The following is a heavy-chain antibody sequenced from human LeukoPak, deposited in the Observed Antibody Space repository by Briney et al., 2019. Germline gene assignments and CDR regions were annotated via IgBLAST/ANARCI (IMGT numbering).Heavy chain of an antibody. CDR3: ARDSLGYCSSTSCYYYGMDV. CDR2: IYYSGST. Sequence: NPSETLSLTCTVSGGSISSYYWSWIRQPPGKGLEWIGYIYYSGSTNYNPSLKSRVTISVDTSKNQFSLELSSVTAADTAVYYCARDSLGYCSSTSCYYYGMDVWGQGTTVTVSS. D-gene: IGHD2-2*01. J-gene: IGHJ6*02. V-gene: IGHV4-59*01. CDR1: GGSISSYY.